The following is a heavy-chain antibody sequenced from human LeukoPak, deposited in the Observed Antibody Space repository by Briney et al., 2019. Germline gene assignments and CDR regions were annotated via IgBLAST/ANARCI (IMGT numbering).Heavy chain of an antibody. CDR2: ISGSGGGT. Sequence: GGSLRLSCAASGFTFSSYAVSWVRQAPGKGLEWVSAISGSGGGTYYADPVKGRFTISRDNSKNTLYLQMNSLSTEDTAVYYCAKTTSGYSSGRYPGWPVDYWGQGTLVTVSS. D-gene: IGHD6-19*01. J-gene: IGHJ4*02. CDR3: AKTTSGYSSGRYPGWPVDY. V-gene: IGHV3-23*01. CDR1: GFTFSSYA.